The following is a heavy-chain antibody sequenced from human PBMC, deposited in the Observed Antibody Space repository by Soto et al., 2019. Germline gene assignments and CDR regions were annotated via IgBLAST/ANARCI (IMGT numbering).Heavy chain of an antibody. Sequence: EVQLLESGGGLVQPGGSLRLSCAASGFTFSSYAMSWVRQAPGKGLEWVSAISGSGGSTYYADSVKGRFTISRDNSKNTLYLQMNSLRAEHTAVYYCAKTRSGWSDAFDIWGQGTMVTVSS. CDR2: ISGSGGST. D-gene: IGHD6-19*01. CDR3: AKTRSGWSDAFDI. V-gene: IGHV3-23*01. CDR1: GFTFSSYA. J-gene: IGHJ3*02.